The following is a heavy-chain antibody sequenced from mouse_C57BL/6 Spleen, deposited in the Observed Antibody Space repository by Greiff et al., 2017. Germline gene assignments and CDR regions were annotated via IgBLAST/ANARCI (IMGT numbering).Heavy chain of an antibody. CDR1: GYTFTDYE. CDR3: TRMRTLDY. V-gene: IGHV1-15*01. CDR2: IDPETGGT. J-gene: IGHJ2*01. Sequence: VQLQQSGAELVRPGASVTLSCKASGYTFTDYEMHWVKQTPVHGLEWIGAIDPETGGTAYNQKFKGKAILTADKSSSTSYMELRSLTSEDSAVYYCTRMRTLDYWGQGTTLTVSS.